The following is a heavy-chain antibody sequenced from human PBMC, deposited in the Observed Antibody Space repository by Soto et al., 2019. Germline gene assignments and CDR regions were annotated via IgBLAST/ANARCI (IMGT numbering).Heavy chain of an antibody. Sequence: QVQVVESGGGVVQPGRSLRLSCAASGFTFSIYAMHWVRQAPGKGMAWLASISHDGNNRYYAGSVSGRFTISRDNSRNTLDLQMNSLRRYDTAVYSCVLSGTATVAFDIWGQGTMVTVSS. J-gene: IGHJ3*02. V-gene: IGHV3-30-3*01. CDR2: ISHDGNNR. CDR3: VLSGTATVAFDI. CDR1: GFTFSIYA. D-gene: IGHD1-7*01.